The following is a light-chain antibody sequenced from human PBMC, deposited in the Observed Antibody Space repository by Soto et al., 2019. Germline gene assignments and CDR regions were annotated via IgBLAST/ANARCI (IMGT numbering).Light chain of an antibody. V-gene: IGLV1-44*01. CDR2: DTS. J-gene: IGLJ2*01. CDR1: YSNIGIND. CDR3: AAWDDSLNGPA. Sequence: QSVLTQPPSASRTPGQRVTVSCSGTYSNIGINDVHWYRQLSGTAPQILIYDTSQRATGVPDRFSGSRSGTSASLVISGLQTEDEADYHCAAWDDSLNGPAFGGGTKLTVL.